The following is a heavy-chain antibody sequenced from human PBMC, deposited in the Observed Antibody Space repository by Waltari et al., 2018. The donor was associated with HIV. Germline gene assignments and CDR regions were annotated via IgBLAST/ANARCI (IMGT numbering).Heavy chain of an antibody. J-gene: IGHJ4*02. V-gene: IGHV4-4*02. D-gene: IGHD3-10*01. CDR3: ARFSGFGELACDS. Sequence: QVQLQESGPGLVKPSETLSLTCAVSGASISSPNWWSWVRQPPGKGLEWIAEINPTGNTNYNPSLKSRVTISVDKSKNQFSLKLNSVTAADTAVYYCARFSGFGELACDSWGQGTLVTVSS. CDR2: INPTGNT. CDR1: GASISSPNW.